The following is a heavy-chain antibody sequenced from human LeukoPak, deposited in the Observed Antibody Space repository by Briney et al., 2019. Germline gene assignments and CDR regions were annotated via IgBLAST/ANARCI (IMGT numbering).Heavy chain of an antibody. CDR2: IYTSGST. J-gene: IGHJ3*02. V-gene: IGHV4-4*07. Sequence: PSETLSLTCTVSGGSISSYYWSWLRQPAGKGLEWIGRIYTSGSTNYNPSLKSRVTMSVDTSKNQFSLKLSSVTAADTAVYYCARHGTVTPRGAFDIWGQGTMVTVSS. D-gene: IGHD4-17*01. CDR1: GGSISSYY. CDR3: ARHGTVTPRGAFDI.